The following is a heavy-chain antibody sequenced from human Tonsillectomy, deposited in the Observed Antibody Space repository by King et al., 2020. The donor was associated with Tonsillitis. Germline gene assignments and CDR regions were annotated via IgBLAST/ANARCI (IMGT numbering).Heavy chain of an antibody. J-gene: IGHJ4*02. CDR3: GKGADYGGNSGRFDY. V-gene: IGHV3-23*04. Sequence: VKLVESGGGLVQPGGSLRLSCAASGFTFISYAMSWVRQAPGKGLEWVSAISGGGGGTFYADSVKGRFTISRDNSKNTVYLQMNSLRAEDTAVYYCGKGADYGGNSGRFDYWGQGTLVTVSS. D-gene: IGHD4-23*01. CDR2: ISGGGGGT. CDR1: GFTFISYA.